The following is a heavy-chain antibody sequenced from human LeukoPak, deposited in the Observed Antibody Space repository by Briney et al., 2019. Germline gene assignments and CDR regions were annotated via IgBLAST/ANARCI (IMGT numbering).Heavy chain of an antibody. CDR3: ARDLTKYNWNYGGFCY. D-gene: IGHD1-7*01. V-gene: IGHV3-33*01. CDR2: IWYDGSNK. J-gene: IGHJ4*02. CDR1: GFTFSSYG. Sequence: PGGSLRLSCAASGFTFSSYGMHWVRRAPGKGLEWVAVIWYDGSNKYYADSVKGRFTISRDNSKNTLYLQMNSLRAEDTAVYYCARDLTKYNWNYGGFCYWGQGTLVTVSS.